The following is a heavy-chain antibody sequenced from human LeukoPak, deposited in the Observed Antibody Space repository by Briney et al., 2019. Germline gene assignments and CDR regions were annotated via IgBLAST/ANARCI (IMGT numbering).Heavy chain of an antibody. V-gene: IGHV3-33*01. CDR1: GFTFGSYG. CDR3: ARILFGADTGYYYGMDV. D-gene: IGHD3-10*02. Sequence: GGSLRLSCAASGFTFGSYGMHWVRQAPGKGLEWVAVIWYDGSNKYYADSVKGRFTISRDNSKNTLYLQMNSLRAEDTAVYHCARILFGADTGYYYGMDVWGQGTTVTVSS. J-gene: IGHJ6*02. CDR2: IWYDGSNK.